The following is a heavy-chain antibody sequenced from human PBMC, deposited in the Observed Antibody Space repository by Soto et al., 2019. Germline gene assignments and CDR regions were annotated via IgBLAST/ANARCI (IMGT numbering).Heavy chain of an antibody. D-gene: IGHD3-10*01. CDR3: ATTRLFYGSGSYFDF. CDR1: GDSVSSNSAA. J-gene: IGHJ4*02. V-gene: IGHV6-1*01. CDR2: TYYRSKWYN. Sequence: SQTLSLTCAISGDSVSSNSAAWNWIRQSPSRGLEWLGETYYRSKWYNHYAVSVKSRITLRSDTSKNEFSLHLNSVTPEDTGVYFCATTRLFYGSGSYFDFWGQGTPVTVSS.